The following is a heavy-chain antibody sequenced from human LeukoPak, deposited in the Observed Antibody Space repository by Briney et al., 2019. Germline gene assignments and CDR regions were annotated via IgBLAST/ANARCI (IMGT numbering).Heavy chain of an antibody. V-gene: IGHV3-48*03. J-gene: IGHJ4*02. CDR1: GFTFSNYE. CDR3: ARDLVQLWSKDF. Sequence: GGSLRLSCAASGFTFSNYEFNWVRQAPGKGLEWVPYISSSGRNIYYADSVKGRFTISRDNAKNSLYLQMNSLRAEDTAVYYCARDLVQLWSKDFWGQGTLVTVSS. D-gene: IGHD5-18*01. CDR2: ISSSGRNI.